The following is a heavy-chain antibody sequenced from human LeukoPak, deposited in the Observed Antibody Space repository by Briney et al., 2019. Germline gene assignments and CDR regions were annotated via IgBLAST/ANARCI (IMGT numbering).Heavy chain of an antibody. CDR1: GFTFSSYW. V-gene: IGHV3-74*01. CDR3: ARDRRYYDSSGYYSDPLDY. D-gene: IGHD3-22*01. J-gene: IGHJ4*02. Sequence: PGGSLRLSCAASGFTFSSYWMHWVRQAPGKGLVWVSRINSDGSSKSYADFGKGRFTISRDNAKNTLYLQMNSLRAEDTAVYYCARDRRYYDSSGYYSDPLDYWGQGTLVTVSS. CDR2: INSDGSSK.